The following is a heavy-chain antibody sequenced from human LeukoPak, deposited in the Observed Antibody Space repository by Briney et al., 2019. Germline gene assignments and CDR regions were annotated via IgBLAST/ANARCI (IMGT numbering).Heavy chain of an antibody. D-gene: IGHD3-22*01. V-gene: IGHV3-21*01. CDR1: GFTFSSYS. CDR2: ISSSSSYI. J-gene: IGHJ3*02. Sequence: GGSLRLSCAASGFTFSSYSMNWVRQAPGKGLEWVSSISSSSSYIYYADSVKGRFTISRDNAKNSLYLQMNSLRAEDTAVYYCARDLKRRVYYDSSASDDAFDIWGQGTMVTVSS. CDR3: ARDLKRRVYYDSSASDDAFDI.